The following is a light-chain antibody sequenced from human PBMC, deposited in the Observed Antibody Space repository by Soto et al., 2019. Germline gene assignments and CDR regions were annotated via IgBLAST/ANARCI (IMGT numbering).Light chain of an antibody. V-gene: IGLV2-8*01. CDR3: SSYAGTNRV. Sequence: QSALTQPPSASGSPGQSVTISCTGTSSDVGANNYVSWYQQHPGKAPKLMIYEVTKWPSGVPDRFSGSKSGNTASLTVSGLQAEDEADYYCSSYAGTNRVFGTGTKVTVL. CDR2: EVT. J-gene: IGLJ1*01. CDR1: SSDVGANNY.